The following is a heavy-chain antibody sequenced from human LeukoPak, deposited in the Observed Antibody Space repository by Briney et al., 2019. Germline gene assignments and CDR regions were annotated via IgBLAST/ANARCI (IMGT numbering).Heavy chain of an antibody. Sequence: PSETLSLTCTVSGGSISSGGYYWRWIRQHPGKGLEWIGYIYYSGSTYYNPSLKSRVTISVDTSKNQFSLKLSSVTAADTAVYYCARVYGDYPDYWGQGTLVTVSS. V-gene: IGHV4-31*03. D-gene: IGHD4-17*01. CDR3: ARVYGDYPDY. CDR1: GGSISSGGYY. J-gene: IGHJ4*02. CDR2: IYYSGST.